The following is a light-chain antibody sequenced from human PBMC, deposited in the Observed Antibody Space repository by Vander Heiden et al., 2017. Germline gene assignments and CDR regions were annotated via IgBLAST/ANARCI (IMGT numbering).Light chain of an antibody. Sequence: SYELTQPPSVSVSPGQTASITCSGDKLGDKYACWYQQKPGQSPVLVIYQDSKRPSGIPERFSGSNSGNTATLTISGTQAMDEADYYCQAWDSSTAVLGGGTKLT. J-gene: IGLJ2*01. CDR3: QAWDSSTAV. CDR1: KLGDKY. V-gene: IGLV3-1*01. CDR2: QDS.